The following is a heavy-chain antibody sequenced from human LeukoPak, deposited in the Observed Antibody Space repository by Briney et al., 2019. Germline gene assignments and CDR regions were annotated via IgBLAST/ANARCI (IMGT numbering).Heavy chain of an antibody. CDR1: GYRFTNFD. V-gene: IGHV1-8*01. Sequence: ASVKISCKTSGYRFTNFDINWVRQAPGQGLEWMGWMNPDNGNTGYAQKFQGRVSMSGDTSISTAFMVLSSLRSEDTAVYYCARDLSSGWEDYFDYWGQGTLVTVSS. CDR3: ARDLSSGWEDYFDY. CDR2: MNPDNGNT. J-gene: IGHJ4*02. D-gene: IGHD6-19*01.